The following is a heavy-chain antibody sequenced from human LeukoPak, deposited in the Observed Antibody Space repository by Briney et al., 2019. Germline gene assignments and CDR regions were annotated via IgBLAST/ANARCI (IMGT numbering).Heavy chain of an antibody. V-gene: IGHV1-18*01. D-gene: IGHD4-17*01. CDR3: ARVGATVTTANWFDP. CDR1: GHTFTNYG. Sequence: GASVKVSCKASGHTFTNYGITWVRQAPGQGLEWMGWISAYNGNTNYAQKLQGRVTMTTDTSTSTAYMELRSLRSDDTAVYYCARVGATVTTANWFDPWGQGTLVTVSS. CDR2: ISAYNGNT. J-gene: IGHJ5*02.